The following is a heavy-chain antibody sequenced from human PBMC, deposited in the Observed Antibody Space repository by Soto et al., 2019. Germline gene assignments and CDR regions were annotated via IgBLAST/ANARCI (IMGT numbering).Heavy chain of an antibody. D-gene: IGHD6-13*01. CDR1: GFTVSSNY. Sequence: GGSLRLSCAASGFTVSSNYMSWVRQAPGKGLEWVSVIYSGGSTYYADSVKGRFTISRDNSKNTLYLQMNSLRAEDTAVYYCAREAKGSNWDDAFDIWGQGTMVTVSS. CDR2: IYSGGST. J-gene: IGHJ3*02. V-gene: IGHV3-53*01. CDR3: AREAKGSNWDDAFDI.